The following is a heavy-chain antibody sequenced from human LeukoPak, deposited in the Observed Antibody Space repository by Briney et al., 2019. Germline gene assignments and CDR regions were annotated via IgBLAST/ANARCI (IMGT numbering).Heavy chain of an antibody. V-gene: IGHV1-8*01. CDR1: GYTFTSYD. D-gene: IGHD6-19*01. J-gene: IGHJ5*02. CDR3: ARGFSSGWYNWFDP. Sequence: GASVKVSCKASGYTFTSYDINWVRQATGQGLEWMGWVNPNSGNTGYAQKFQGRVTMTRNTSISTAYMELSSLRSEDTAVYYCARGFSSGWYNWFDPWGQGTLVTVSS. CDR2: VNPNSGNT.